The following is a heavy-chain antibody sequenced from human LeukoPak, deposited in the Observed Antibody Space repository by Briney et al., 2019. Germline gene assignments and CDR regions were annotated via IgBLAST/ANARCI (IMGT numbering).Heavy chain of an antibody. Sequence: SETLSLTCTVSGGSVSSGRYYWSWIRQPPGKGLAWIGNIYYSGNTNYDPSLKSRVTISVDTSKNQFSLNLSSVTAADTAVYYCARVNSYAQVDYWGQGTLVTVSS. V-gene: IGHV4-61*01. J-gene: IGHJ4*02. CDR1: GGSVSSGRYY. CDR2: IYYSGNT. D-gene: IGHD5-18*01. CDR3: ARVNSYAQVDY.